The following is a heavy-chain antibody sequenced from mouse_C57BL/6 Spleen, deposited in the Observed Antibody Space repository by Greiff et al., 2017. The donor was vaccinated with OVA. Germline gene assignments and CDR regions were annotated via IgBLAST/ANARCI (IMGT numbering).Heavy chain of an antibody. V-gene: IGHV1-69*01. CDR1: GYTFTSYW. D-gene: IGHD1-1*01. J-gene: IGHJ1*03. CDR3: ARYYGSIYWYFDV. CDR2: IDPSDSYT. Sequence: QVQLKQPGAELVMPGASVKLSCKASGYTFTSYWMHRVKQRPGQGLEWIGEIDPSDSYTNYNQKFKGKSTLTVDKSSSTAYMQLSSLTSEDSAVYYCARYYGSIYWYFDVWGTGTTVTVSS.